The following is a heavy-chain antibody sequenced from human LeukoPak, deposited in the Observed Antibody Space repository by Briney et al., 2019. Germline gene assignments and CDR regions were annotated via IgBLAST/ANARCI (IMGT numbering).Heavy chain of an antibody. V-gene: IGHV3-33*06. CDR2: IWYDGSNK. Sequence: PGGSLRLSCAASGFTFSSYGMHWVRQAPGKGLEWVAVIWYDGSNKIYADSVKGRFTISRDNSKSTLYLQMNSLRAEDTAVYYCAKERAAAIEGYFDYWGQGTLVTVSS. D-gene: IGHD6-13*01. CDR1: GFTFSSYG. J-gene: IGHJ4*02. CDR3: AKERAAAIEGYFDY.